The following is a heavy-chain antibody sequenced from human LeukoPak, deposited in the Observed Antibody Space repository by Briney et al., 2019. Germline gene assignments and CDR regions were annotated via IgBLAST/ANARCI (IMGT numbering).Heavy chain of an antibody. J-gene: IGHJ4*02. CDR2: ISYDGSNK. CDR3: AKPTRGATYGQD. D-gene: IGHD3-10*01. CDR1: GFTFSSYG. V-gene: IGHV3-30*18. Sequence: GGSLRLSCAASGFTFSSYGMHWVRQAPGKGLEWVAVISYDGSNKYYADSVKGRFTISRDNSKNTLYLQMNSLRAEDTAVYYCAKPTRGATYGQDWGQGTLVTVSS.